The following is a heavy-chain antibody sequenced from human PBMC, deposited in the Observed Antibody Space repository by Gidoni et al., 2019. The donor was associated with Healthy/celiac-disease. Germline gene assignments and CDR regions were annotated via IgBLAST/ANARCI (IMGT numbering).Heavy chain of an antibody. CDR3: ASMTTVTSFAY. J-gene: IGHJ4*02. V-gene: IGHV3-21*01. Sequence: EVQLVESGGGLVKPGGSLRLSCAASGFTFSSYSMNWVRTAPGKGLEGVSSISSISIYIYYADSVKCRFTISRDNAKNSLYLQMNSLRAEDTAVYYCASMTTVTSFAYWGQGTLVTVSS. D-gene: IGHD4-17*01. CDR2: ISSISIYI. CDR1: GFTFSSYS.